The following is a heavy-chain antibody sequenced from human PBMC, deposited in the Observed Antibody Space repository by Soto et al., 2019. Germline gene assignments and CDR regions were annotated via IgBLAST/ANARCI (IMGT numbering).Heavy chain of an antibody. CDR2: ISSADT. V-gene: IGHV3-74*01. CDR3: VRGTSDWPGIDY. J-gene: IGHJ4*02. CDR1: GFTFRIYW. Sequence: EVQLVESGGDLVQPGGSLRLSCSASGFTFRIYWMHWARQAPGKGLEWVSYISSADTDYADSVQGRFTISRDNAKNTLYLQMNSLRAEDTAVYYCVRGTSDWPGIDYWGQGTLVTVS. D-gene: IGHD2-21*02.